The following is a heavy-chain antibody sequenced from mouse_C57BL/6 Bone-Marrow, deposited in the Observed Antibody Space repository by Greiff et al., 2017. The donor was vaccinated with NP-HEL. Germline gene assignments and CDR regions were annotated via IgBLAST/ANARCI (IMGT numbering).Heavy chain of an antibody. CDR3: ARYYYGSRGWYFDV. Sequence: EVQLQQSGPELVKPGASVKISCKASGYTFTDYYMNWVKQSHGKSLEWIGDINPNNGGTSYNQKFKGKATLTVDKPSSTAYMQLSSLTSEDSAVYYCARYYYGSRGWYFDVWGTGTTVTVSS. D-gene: IGHD1-1*01. CDR2: INPNNGGT. CDR1: GYTFTDYY. J-gene: IGHJ1*03. V-gene: IGHV1-26*01.